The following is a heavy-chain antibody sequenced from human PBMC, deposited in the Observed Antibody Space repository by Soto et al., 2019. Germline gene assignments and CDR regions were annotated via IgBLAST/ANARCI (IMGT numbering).Heavy chain of an antibody. J-gene: IGHJ1*01. Sequence: ASVKVSCKASGYKFTTYFIHWVRQAPGQGLEWMGWISTYNANTYYAQKFQGRVTMTTDTSTSTAYMELRSLRSDDTAVFYCARERDGSSWSSAESLQYWGQGTLVTVSS. CDR3: ARERDGSSWSSAESLQY. CDR1: GYKFTTYF. CDR2: ISTYNANT. D-gene: IGHD6-13*01. V-gene: IGHV1-18*04.